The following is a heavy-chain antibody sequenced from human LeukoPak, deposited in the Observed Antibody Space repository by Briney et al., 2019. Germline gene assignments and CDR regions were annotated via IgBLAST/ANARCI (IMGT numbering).Heavy chain of an antibody. CDR2: ITSKPNSYAT. D-gene: IGHD6-19*01. V-gene: IGHV3-73*01. J-gene: IGHJ4*02. CDR1: GFTFSGSV. CDR3: TGGSGWYSPDY. Sequence: GGSLRLSCAASGFTFSGSVMHWVRQASGKGLEWVGRITSKPNSYATVYAASVKGRFTISSDDSKNTAYLQMNSLKTEDTVVYYCTGGSGWYSPDYWGQGTLVTVSS.